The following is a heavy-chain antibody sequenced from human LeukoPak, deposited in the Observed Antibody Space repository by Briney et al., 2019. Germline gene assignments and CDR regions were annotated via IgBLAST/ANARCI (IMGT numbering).Heavy chain of an antibody. D-gene: IGHD6-13*01. Sequence: GASVKVPCKASGYTFTSYYMHWVRQAPGQGLEWMGWINPNSGGTNYAQKFQGRVTMTRDTSISTAYMELSRLRSDDTAVYYCASTIAAAGPDAFDIWGQGTMVTVSS. CDR3: ASTIAAAGPDAFDI. CDR1: GYTFTSYY. CDR2: INPNSGGT. J-gene: IGHJ3*02. V-gene: IGHV1-2*02.